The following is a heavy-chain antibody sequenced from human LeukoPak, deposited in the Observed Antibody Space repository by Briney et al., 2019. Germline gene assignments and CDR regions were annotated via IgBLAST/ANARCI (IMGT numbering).Heavy chain of an antibody. V-gene: IGHV4-34*01. CDR3: ARAQATVTRVPFDN. J-gene: IGHJ4*02. D-gene: IGHD4-17*01. CDR1: GGSFSGYY. Sequence: SETLSLTCAVYGGSFSGYYWSWIRQPPGKGLEWIGEINHSGSTNYNPPLQSRVTISVDTSKNQFSLKLSSVTAADTAVYYCARAQATVTRVPFDNWGQGTLVTVSS. CDR2: INHSGST.